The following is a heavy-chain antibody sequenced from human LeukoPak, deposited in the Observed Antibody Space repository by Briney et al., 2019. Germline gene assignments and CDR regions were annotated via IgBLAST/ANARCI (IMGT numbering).Heavy chain of an antibody. D-gene: IGHD3-10*01. J-gene: IGHJ6*03. CDR2: INHSGSS. CDR1: GGFLRGNY. CDR3: ARESNPITGYFYYYMDF. V-gene: IGHV4-34*01. Sequence: PSETLSLTCGVYGGFLRGNYWSCIRQPPGKGLEWVGEINHSGSSNYNPSFWGRVTISVDTSKNQIFLKLNSVTAADTAVYYCARESNPITGYFYYYMDFWGRGTTVTVSS.